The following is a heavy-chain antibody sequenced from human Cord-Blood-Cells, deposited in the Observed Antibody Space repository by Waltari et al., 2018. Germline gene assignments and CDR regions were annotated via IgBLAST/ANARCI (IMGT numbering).Heavy chain of an antibody. D-gene: IGHD1-26*01. J-gene: IGHJ4*02. CDR3: ASRAGGYSGSYFDY. CDR1: GYSISSGYY. CDR2: IYHSGST. V-gene: IGHV4-38-2*01. Sequence: QVQLQESGPGLVKPSETLSLTCAVSGYSISSGYYWGWIRQPPGKGLEWIGSIYHSGSTYYNPSLKSRVTISGDTSKNQFSLKLSSVTAADTAVYYCASRAGGYSGSYFDYWGQGTLVTVSS.